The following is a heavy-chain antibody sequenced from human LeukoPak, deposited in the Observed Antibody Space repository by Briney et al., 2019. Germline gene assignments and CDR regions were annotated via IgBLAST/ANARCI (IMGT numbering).Heavy chain of an antibody. D-gene: IGHD1-7*01. CDR2: ISGSGGST. J-gene: IGHJ3*02. Sequence: GGSLRLSCAASGFTFSSYAMSWVRQAPGKGLKWVSAISGSGGSTYYADSVKGRFTISRDNSKNTLYLQMNSLRAEDTAVYYCAKLFSITGTTARRAAFDIWGQGTMVTVSS. CDR3: AKLFSITGTTARRAAFDI. V-gene: IGHV3-23*01. CDR1: GFTFSSYA.